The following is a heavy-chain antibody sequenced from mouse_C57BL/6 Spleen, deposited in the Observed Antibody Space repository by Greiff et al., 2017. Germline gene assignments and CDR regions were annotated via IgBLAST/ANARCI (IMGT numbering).Heavy chain of an antibody. V-gene: IGHV7-3*01. J-gene: IGHJ3*01. Sequence: EVKLMESGGGLVQPGGSLSLSCAASGFTFTDYYMSWVRQPPGKALEWLGFIRNKANGYTTEYSASVKGRFTISRDNSQSILYLQMNALRAEDSATYYCARLGDSSGFWFAYWGQGTLVTVSA. CDR3: ARLGDSSGFWFAY. CDR1: GFTFTDYY. CDR2: IRNKANGYTT. D-gene: IGHD3-2*02.